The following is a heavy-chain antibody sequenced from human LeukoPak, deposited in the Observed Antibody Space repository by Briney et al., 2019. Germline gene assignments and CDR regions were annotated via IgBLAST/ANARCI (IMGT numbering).Heavy chain of an antibody. D-gene: IGHD4-11*01. V-gene: IGHV4-30-2*01. J-gene: IGHJ4*02. CDR1: GGSISSGGYY. CDR2: IYHSGST. CDR3: ARMYVDSNEYYFDY. Sequence: PSQILSLTCTVSGGSISSGGYYWSWIRQPPGKGLEWIGYIYHSGSTYYNPSLKSRVTISVDRSKNQFSLKLSSVTAADTAVYYCARMYVDSNEYYFDYWGQGTLVTVSS.